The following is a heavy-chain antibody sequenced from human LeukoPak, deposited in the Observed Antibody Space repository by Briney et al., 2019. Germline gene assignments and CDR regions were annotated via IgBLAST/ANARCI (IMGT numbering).Heavy chain of an antibody. V-gene: IGHV1-69*04. CDR2: IIPIFGIA. J-gene: IGHJ3*02. D-gene: IGHD3-3*01. Sequence: SSVKVPCKASGGTFSSYAISWVRQAPGQGLEWMGRIIPIFGIANYARKFQGRVTITADKSTSTAYMELSSLRSEDTAVYYCARDPPTSYYDFWSGYYSDAFDIWGQGTMVTVSS. CDR3: ARDPPTSYYDFWSGYYSDAFDI. CDR1: GGTFSSYA.